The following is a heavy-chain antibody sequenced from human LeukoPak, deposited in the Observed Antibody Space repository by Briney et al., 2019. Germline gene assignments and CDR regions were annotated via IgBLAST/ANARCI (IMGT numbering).Heavy chain of an antibody. Sequence: SSETLSLTCAVYGESLNSYYWSWVRQPPGEGLEWIGEIYESGTTEYNPSLKGRVTISMVPSKQQFSLSLSSVTAADTAVYYCARGAWATRLGSWGLGTPVIVSS. D-gene: IGHD2-15*01. V-gene: IGHV4-34*01. CDR1: GESLNSYY. CDR3: ARGAWATRLGS. J-gene: IGHJ4*02. CDR2: IYESGTT.